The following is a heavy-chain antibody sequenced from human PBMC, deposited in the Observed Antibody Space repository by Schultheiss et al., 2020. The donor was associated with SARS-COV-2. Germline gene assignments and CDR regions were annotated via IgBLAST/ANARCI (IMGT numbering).Heavy chain of an antibody. CDR2: ISYDENNK. CDR3: AKRPGAAAALGSYNWFDP. CDR1: GFSFSSYG. V-gene: IGHV3-30*18. Sequence: GGSLRLSCAASGFSFSSYGMHWVRQAPGKGLEWVAVISYDENNKYYGDSVRGRFTISRDNSKNTLYLQMNSLRAEDTAVYYCAKRPGAAAALGSYNWFDPWGQGTLVTVSS. J-gene: IGHJ5*02. D-gene: IGHD6-13*01.